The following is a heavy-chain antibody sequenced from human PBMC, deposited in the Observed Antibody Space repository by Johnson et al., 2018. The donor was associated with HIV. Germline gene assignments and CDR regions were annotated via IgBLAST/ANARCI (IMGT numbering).Heavy chain of an antibody. D-gene: IGHD3-3*01. CDR1: GFIFDDYG. CDR3: ARDRRYNFWSGYYRDAFDI. V-gene: IGHV3-20*04. Sequence: EQLVESGGGVVRPGGSLRLSCAASGFIFDDYGMSWVRQAPGKGLEWVSGINWNGGSTGYADSVKGRFIISRDNAKNSLYLQMNSLRAEDTAVYFCARDRRYNFWSGYYRDAFDIWGQGTMVTV. J-gene: IGHJ3*02. CDR2: INWNGGST.